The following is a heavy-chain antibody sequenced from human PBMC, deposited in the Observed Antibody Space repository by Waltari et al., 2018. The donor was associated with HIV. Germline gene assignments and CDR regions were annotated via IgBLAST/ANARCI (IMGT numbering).Heavy chain of an antibody. CDR2: INHSATT. CDR3: ARRLEARGYSYAY. D-gene: IGHD5-18*01. J-gene: IGHJ4*02. V-gene: IGHV4-34*01. CDR1: GGSFSGYY. Sequence: QVQLQQWGAGLLKPSETLSLTCAVYGGSFSGYYWSWIRQPPGKGLEWIGEINHSATTNYNPSLKSRVSISVDTSKNQFSLKLSSVTAADTAVYYCARRLEARGYSYAYWGQGNLVTVSS.